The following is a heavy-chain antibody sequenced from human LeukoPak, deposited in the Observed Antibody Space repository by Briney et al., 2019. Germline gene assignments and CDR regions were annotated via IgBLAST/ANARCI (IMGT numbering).Heavy chain of an antibody. CDR2: IYYSGST. D-gene: IGHD2/OR15-2a*01. CDR1: GGSFISGTSY. V-gene: IGHV4-39*01. Sequence: SETLSLSCTVSGGSFISGTSYWGCIRQPPGKGLESIGIIYYSGSTYYNPSLNGLVTISVATTKNQFSLKLSSVTAADTAVYYCARAFRARYFDLWGRGTLVTVSS. CDR3: ARAFRARYFDL. J-gene: IGHJ2*01.